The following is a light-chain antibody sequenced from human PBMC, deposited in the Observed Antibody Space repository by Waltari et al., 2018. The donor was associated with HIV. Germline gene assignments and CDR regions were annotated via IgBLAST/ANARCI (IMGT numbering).Light chain of an antibody. CDR3: GTWDSSLSAGV. J-gene: IGLJ2*01. Sequence: QSVLTQPPSVSAAPGQKVTIPCSGSSSNLGNNYVYWYQQLPGTAPKLLIYDNNKRPSGIPDRFSGSKSGTSATLGITGLQTGDEADYYCGTWDSSLSAGVFGGGTKLTVL. CDR2: DNN. CDR1: SSNLGNNY. V-gene: IGLV1-51*01.